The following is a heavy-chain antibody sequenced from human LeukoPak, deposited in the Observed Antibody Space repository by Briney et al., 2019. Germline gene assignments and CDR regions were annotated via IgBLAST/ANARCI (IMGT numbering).Heavy chain of an antibody. Sequence: GGSLRLSCAASGVTFSSLWMTWVRQAPGKGLEWVANINPDGGVKNYVDSMRGRFTIPRDNAKNSLYLQMNSLRAEDTAVYYCARDRGYNSFDYWGQGTLVTVSS. V-gene: IGHV3-7*01. J-gene: IGHJ4*02. CDR3: ARDRGYNSFDY. CDR1: GVTFSSLW. D-gene: IGHD3-10*01. CDR2: INPDGGVK.